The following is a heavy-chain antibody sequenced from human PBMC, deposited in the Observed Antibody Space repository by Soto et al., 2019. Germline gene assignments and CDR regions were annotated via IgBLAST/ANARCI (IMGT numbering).Heavy chain of an antibody. CDR2: INQSGST. CDR3: ARARSYDRSGYYYNGFDY. J-gene: IGHJ4*02. Sequence: SETLSLTCAVYGGTFSGYYWSWIRQTPEKGLEWIGEINQSGSTNYNPSIKSRVTVSVDTSKNHFSLQLTSVTAADTAFFYFARARSYDRSGYYYNGFDYWGQGTLVTVSS. CDR1: GGTFSGYY. V-gene: IGHV4-34*01. D-gene: IGHD3-22*01.